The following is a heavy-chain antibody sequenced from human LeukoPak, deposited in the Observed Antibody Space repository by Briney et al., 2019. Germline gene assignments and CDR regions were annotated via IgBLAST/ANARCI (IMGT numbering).Heavy chain of an antibody. V-gene: IGHV4-39*07. D-gene: IGHD1-1*01. Sequence: SETLSLTCTVSGGSISSGRYYWSWIRQPPGKGLEWIGEINHSGSTNYNPSLKSRVTISVDTSKNQFSLKLSSVTAADTAVYYCARGGPNWNDGHYYYYMDVWGKGTTVTISS. J-gene: IGHJ6*03. CDR3: ARGGPNWNDGHYYYYMDV. CDR1: GGSISSGRYY. CDR2: INHSGST.